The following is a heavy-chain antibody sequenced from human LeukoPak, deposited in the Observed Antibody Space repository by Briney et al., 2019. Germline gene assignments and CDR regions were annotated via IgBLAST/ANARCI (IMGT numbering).Heavy chain of an antibody. D-gene: IGHD2-2*01. Sequence: GGSLRLSCVASGLTLSRYGMHWVRQAPAKGLEGVAFIRYDGSNKYYADSVKGLFTISRDNSKNTLYLQMNSLRAEDTAVYYCAMMGGYCSSTSCAPPYYFDYWGQGTLVTVSS. CDR3: AMMGGYCSSTSCAPPYYFDY. J-gene: IGHJ4*02. V-gene: IGHV3-30*02. CDR1: GLTLSRYG. CDR2: IRYDGSNK.